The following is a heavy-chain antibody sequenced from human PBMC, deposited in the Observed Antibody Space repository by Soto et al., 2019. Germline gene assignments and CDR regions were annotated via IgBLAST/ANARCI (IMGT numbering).Heavy chain of an antibody. CDR3: AREGPSITGTSYYYYGMDV. Sequence: PWPSVKVSCKASGYTFTGYYMHWVRQAPGQGLEWMGWINPNSGGTNYAQKFQGWVTMTRDTSISTAYMELSRLRSDDTAVYYCAREGPSITGTSYYYYGMDVWGQGTTVTVSS. CDR2: INPNSGGT. V-gene: IGHV1-2*04. CDR1: GYTFTGYY. D-gene: IGHD1-20*01. J-gene: IGHJ6*02.